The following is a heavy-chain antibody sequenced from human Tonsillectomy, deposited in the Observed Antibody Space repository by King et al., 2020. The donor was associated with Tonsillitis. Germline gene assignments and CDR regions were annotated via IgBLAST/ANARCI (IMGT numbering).Heavy chain of an antibody. CDR1: GFTFSSYG. J-gene: IGHJ4*02. Sequence: VQLVESGGDVVQPGRSLRLSCAASGFTFSSYGMHWVRQAPGKGLEWVAVISYDGSNKYYADSVKGRFTISRDNSKNTLYLQMNSLRAEDTAVYYCARGDSSWYYWGQGTLVTVSS. V-gene: IGHV3-33*05. CDR3: ARGDSSWYY. D-gene: IGHD6-13*01. CDR2: ISYDGSNK.